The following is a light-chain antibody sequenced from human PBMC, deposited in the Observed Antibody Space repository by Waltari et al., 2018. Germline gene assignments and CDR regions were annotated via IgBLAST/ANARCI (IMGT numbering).Light chain of an antibody. CDR1: SSDIGGHNY. CDR2: EVT. J-gene: IGLJ3*02. CDR3: TSYTTSVTWV. V-gene: IGLV2-14*01. Sequence: QSALTPPASVSGSPGQSLTISCTGTSSDIGGHNYVSWYQQHPGKAPKLVIFEVTTRPSGVSNRFSGSKSGNTASLTISGLQAEDEADYYCTSYTTSVTWVFGGGTKVTVL.